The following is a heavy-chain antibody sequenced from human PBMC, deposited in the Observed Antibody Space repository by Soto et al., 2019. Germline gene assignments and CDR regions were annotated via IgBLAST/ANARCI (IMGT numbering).Heavy chain of an antibody. CDR1: GFTFSSYA. CDR3: ARDRVGATTYYYYGMDV. Sequence: SLRLSCAASGFTFSSYAMHWVRQAPGKGLEWVAVISYDGSNKYDADSVKGRFTISRDNSKNTLYLQMNSLRAEDTAVYYCARDRVGATTYYYYGMDVWGQGTTVTVSS. J-gene: IGHJ6*02. D-gene: IGHD1-26*01. V-gene: IGHV3-30-3*01. CDR2: ISYDGSNK.